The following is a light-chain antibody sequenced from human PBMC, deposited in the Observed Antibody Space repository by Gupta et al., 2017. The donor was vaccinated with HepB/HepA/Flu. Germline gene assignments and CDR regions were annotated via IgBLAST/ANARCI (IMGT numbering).Light chain of an antibody. V-gene: IGKV3-20*01. CDR3: QQYGSSPQT. Sequence: EIVLTQSPGTLSLSPGERATLSCRASQSVSSSYLAWYQQKPGQAPRLLIYGASSRATGIPDRFSGSGSGTDFTLTISRLEPEDFAVYYCQQYGSSPQTFGHGTKVAI. CDR1: QSVSSSY. CDR2: GAS. J-gene: IGKJ3*01.